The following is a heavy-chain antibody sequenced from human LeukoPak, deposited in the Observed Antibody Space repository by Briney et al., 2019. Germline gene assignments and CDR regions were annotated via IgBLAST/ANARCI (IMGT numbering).Heavy chain of an antibody. D-gene: IGHD2-21*02. V-gene: IGHV1-69*13. CDR1: GGTFSSYA. J-gene: IGHJ4*02. CDR2: IIPIFGTA. CDR3: AIPVVTATGNYFDY. Sequence: SVKVSCKASGGTFSSYAISWVRQAPGQGLEWMGGIIPIFGTANYAQKFQGRVTITADESTSTAYMELSSLRSEDTAVYYCAIPVVTATGNYFDYWGQGTLVTVSS.